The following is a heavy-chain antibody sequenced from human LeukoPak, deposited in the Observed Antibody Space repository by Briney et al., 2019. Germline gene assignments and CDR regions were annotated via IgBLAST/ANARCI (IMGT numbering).Heavy chain of an antibody. V-gene: IGHV1-24*01. D-gene: IGHD6-13*01. CDR2: FDPEDGET. Sequence: ASVKVSCKVSGYTLTELSMHWVRQAPGKGLEWMGGFDPEDGETIYAQKFQGRVTMTTDTSTSTAYMELRSLRSDDTAVYYCARQQLVQDYYYYMDVWGKGTTVTISS. CDR1: GYTLTELS. CDR3: ARQQLVQDYYYYMDV. J-gene: IGHJ6*03.